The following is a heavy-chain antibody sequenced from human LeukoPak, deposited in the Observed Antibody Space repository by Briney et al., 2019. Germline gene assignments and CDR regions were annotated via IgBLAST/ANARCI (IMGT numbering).Heavy chain of an antibody. J-gene: IGHJ4*02. CDR2: INHSGST. CDR1: GGSFSGYY. V-gene: IGHV4-34*01. CDR3: ARGPGYNWNDGFFDY. Sequence: PSEILSLTCAVYGGSFSGYYWSWIRQPPGKGLEWIGEINHSGSTNYNPSLKSRVTISVDTSKNQFSLKLSSVTAADTAVYYCARGPGYNWNDGFFDYWGQGTLVTVSS. D-gene: IGHD1-1*01.